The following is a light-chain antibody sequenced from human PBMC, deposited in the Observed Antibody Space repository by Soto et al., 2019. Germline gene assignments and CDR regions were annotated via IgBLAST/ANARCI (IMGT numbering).Light chain of an antibody. V-gene: IGLV2-14*01. J-gene: IGLJ2*01. Sequence: QSALTQPASVSGSPGQSITISCSGTSSDIGGYNSVSWYQQHPGNAPQLMIYDASYRPSGVSSRFSGSKSGNTASLTISGLRPEDDADYYCSSYASTGTRVFGGGTKLTVL. CDR2: DAS. CDR1: SSDIGGYNS. CDR3: SSYASTGTRV.